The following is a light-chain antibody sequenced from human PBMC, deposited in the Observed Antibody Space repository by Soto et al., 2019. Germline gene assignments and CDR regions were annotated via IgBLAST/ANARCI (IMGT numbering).Light chain of an antibody. CDR1: QSLRSF. Sequence: EIVLTQSPATLSLSPGERATLSCRTSQSLRSFFAWYQQKPGQAPRLLIYDASTRAPGVPARFSGSGSGPDFTLTISILEPEDFAVYFCQQRSNWPPLYTFGQGTKLEIK. CDR2: DAS. V-gene: IGKV3-11*01. CDR3: QQRSNWPPLYT. J-gene: IGKJ2*01.